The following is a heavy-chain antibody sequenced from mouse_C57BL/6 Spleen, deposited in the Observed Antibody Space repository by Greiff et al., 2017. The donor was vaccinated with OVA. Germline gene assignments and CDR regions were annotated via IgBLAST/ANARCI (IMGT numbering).Heavy chain of an antibody. CDR1: GYTFTSYW. J-gene: IGHJ3*01. CDR3: ASLQLGRGFAY. CDR2: IDPSDSYT. V-gene: IGHV1-69*01. Sequence: VQLQQPGAELVMPGASVKLSCKASGYTFTSYWMHWVKQRPGQGLEWIGEIDPSDSYTNYNQKFKGKSTLTVDKSSSTAYMQLSSLTSEDSAVYYCASLQLGRGFAYWGQGTLVTVSA. D-gene: IGHD4-1*02.